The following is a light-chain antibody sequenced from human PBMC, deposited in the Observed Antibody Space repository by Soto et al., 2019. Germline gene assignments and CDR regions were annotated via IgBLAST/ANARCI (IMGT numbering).Light chain of an antibody. CDR1: QSVSNN. CDR3: QQYGSSPWT. CDR2: GAS. J-gene: IGKJ1*01. V-gene: IGKV3-20*01. Sequence: EIVMTQSPATLSVSPGERATLSCRASQSVSNNLAWYQQKPGQAPRLLIYGASSRATGIPDRFSGTGSGTDFTLTISRLEPEDFAVYYCQQYGSSPWTFGRGTKVDIK.